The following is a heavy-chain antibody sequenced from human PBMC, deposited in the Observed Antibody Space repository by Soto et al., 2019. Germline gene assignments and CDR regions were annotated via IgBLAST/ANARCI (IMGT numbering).Heavy chain of an antibody. V-gene: IGHV3-23*01. J-gene: IGHJ6*02. CDR1: GFTFSTYP. D-gene: IGHD4-4*01. CDR3: AKPPVITASYYYYDMDV. CDR2: ISGSGIST. Sequence: PGGSLRLSCAASGFTFSTYPMNWVRQAPGKGLEWVSGISGSGISTYYADSVKGRFTISRDNSKNTVFLQMNSLRAEDTAVYYCAKPPVITASYYYYDMDVWGPGTTVTVSS.